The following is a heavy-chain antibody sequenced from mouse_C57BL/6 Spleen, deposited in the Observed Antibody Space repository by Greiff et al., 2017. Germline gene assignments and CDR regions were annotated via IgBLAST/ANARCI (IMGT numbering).Heavy chain of an antibody. V-gene: IGHV5-4*03. D-gene: IGHD1-2*01. CDR2: ISDGGSYT. J-gene: IGHJ3*01. CDR3: ARAGLLRPFAY. Sequence: EVKLVESGGGLVKPGGSLKLSCAASGFTFSSYAMSWVRQTPEKRLEWVATISDGGSYTYYPDNVKGRFTISRDNAKNNLYLQRSHLKSEDTAMYYCARAGLLRPFAYWGQGTLVTVSA. CDR1: GFTFSSYA.